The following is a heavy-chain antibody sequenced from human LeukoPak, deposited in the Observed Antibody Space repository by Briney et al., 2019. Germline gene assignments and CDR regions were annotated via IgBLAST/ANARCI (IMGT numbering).Heavy chain of an antibody. CDR3: ARNVRWYSHES. Sequence: PSETLCLTCTVSGDTLSSHYWSWIRQAPGKGLEWVGYIYGSGSTHYDPSLRSQITLSEHTSKTQFPPKRTALTAADTAEYCYARNVRWYSHESWGQGTLVTVSS. V-gene: IGHV4-59*08. CDR2: IYGSGST. D-gene: IGHD6-13*01. CDR1: GDTLSSHY. J-gene: IGHJ4*02.